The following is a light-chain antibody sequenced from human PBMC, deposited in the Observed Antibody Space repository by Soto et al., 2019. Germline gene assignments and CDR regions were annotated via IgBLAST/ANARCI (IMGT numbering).Light chain of an antibody. J-gene: IGKJ2*01. CDR3: QQYSDWPPYT. V-gene: IGKV3-15*01. CDR1: QSVGGN. CDR2: ATS. Sequence: MTQSPVTLSVSPGERATLSCRASQSVGGNVAWYQQKPGQAPRLLLYATSTRATGIPARFSGSGSRTEFTLTISSLQSEDSAVYFCQQYSDWPPYTFGQGTKLEIK.